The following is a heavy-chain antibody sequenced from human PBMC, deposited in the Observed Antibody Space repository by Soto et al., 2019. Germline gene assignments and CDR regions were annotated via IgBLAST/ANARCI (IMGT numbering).Heavy chain of an antibody. V-gene: IGHV4-59*01. Sequence: PSETLSVTCTVSAGSISSYYWSWIRQPPGKGLEWIGYIYYSGSTNYNPSLKSRVTISVDTSKNQFSLKLSSVTAADTAVYYCARDGADVPADGMDVWGKGTTVTVSS. D-gene: IGHD2-2*01. CDR3: ARDGADVPADGMDV. J-gene: IGHJ6*04. CDR1: AGSISSYY. CDR2: IYYSGST.